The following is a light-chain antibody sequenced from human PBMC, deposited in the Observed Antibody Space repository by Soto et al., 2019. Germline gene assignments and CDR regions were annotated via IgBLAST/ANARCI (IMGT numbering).Light chain of an antibody. CDR2: EVN. CDR3: SSYAGSNWYV. Sequence: QSALTQPPSASGSPGQSVTISCTGTNSDVGGYNYVSWYQQYPGKAPKLIIYEVNELPSGVPDRFSGSKSGNTASLTVSGLQTADEADYYCSSYAGSNWYVFGTGTKVTVL. J-gene: IGLJ1*01. CDR1: NSDVGGYNY. V-gene: IGLV2-8*01.